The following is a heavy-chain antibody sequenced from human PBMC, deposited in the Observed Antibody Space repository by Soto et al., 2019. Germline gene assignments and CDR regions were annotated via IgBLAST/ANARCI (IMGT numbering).Heavy chain of an antibody. CDR2: IIPLFGTT. D-gene: IGHD3-10*01. CDR3: AAELGFGKLSVV. V-gene: IGHV1-69*01. Sequence: QVQLVQSGVEVRRPGSSVKVSCKASGDTFKNCVISWVRQAPGQGLEWMGGIIPLFGTTDFAKRFQGRLTITTDESTTTAYMELSRLRSEDTATYYCAAELGFGKLSVVWGQGTTVIVSS. J-gene: IGHJ6*02. CDR1: GDTFKNCV.